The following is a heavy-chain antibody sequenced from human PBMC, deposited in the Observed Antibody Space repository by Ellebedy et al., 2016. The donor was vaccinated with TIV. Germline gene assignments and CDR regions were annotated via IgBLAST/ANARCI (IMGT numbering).Heavy chain of an antibody. J-gene: IGHJ5*02. Sequence: AASVKVSCKTSGYTFTNYNMQWVRQAPGQGLEWMGIINPRGGDTIYAQKFQGRVTMTRETSTRTVYMELSSLRSEDTALYYCVRDVIIVPARWFDPWGQGTLVTVSS. CDR2: INPRGGDT. V-gene: IGHV1-46*01. CDR3: VRDVIIVPARWFDP. CDR1: GYTFTNYN. D-gene: IGHD2-2*01.